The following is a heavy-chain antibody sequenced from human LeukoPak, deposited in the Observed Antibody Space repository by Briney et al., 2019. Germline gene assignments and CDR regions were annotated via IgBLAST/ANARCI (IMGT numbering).Heavy chain of an antibody. Sequence: SVKVTCKASGGTFSSYAISWVRQAPGQGLEWMGRIIPIFGTANYAQKFQGRVTITTDESTSTAYMELSSLRSEDTAVYYCARLTYSSSWYDYWGQGTLVTVSS. D-gene: IGHD6-13*01. CDR2: IIPIFGTA. V-gene: IGHV1-69*05. CDR3: ARLTYSSSWYDY. J-gene: IGHJ4*02. CDR1: GGTFSSYA.